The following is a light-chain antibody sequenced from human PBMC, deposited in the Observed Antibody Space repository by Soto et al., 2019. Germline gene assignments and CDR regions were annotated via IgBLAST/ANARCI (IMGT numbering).Light chain of an antibody. J-gene: IGKJ2*01. CDR1: QSVTRW. CDR2: DAS. V-gene: IGKV1-5*01. CDR3: QQYHSYSPYT. Sequence: DIQMTQSPSTLSASVGDRVTITCRASQSVTRWLAWYQQKPGEAPKLLIYDASTLASGVPSRFSGSGSVTQFTLTISSLQPDDSATYYCQQYHSYSPYTFGQGTKLEIK.